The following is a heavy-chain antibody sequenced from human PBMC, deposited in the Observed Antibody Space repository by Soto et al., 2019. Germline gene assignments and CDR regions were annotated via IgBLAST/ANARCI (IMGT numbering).Heavy chain of an antibody. D-gene: IGHD3-16*02. CDR2: ISGSGGST. Sequence: GGSLRLSCAASGFTFSSYAMSWVRKAQGKGLEWVSAISGSGGSTYYADSVKDRFTISRDNSKNTLYLQMNSLRAEDTAVYYCAKDCTFGGVIVSAFDYWGQGTLVTVSS. V-gene: IGHV3-23*01. CDR3: AKDCTFGGVIVSAFDY. CDR1: GFTFSSYA. J-gene: IGHJ4*02.